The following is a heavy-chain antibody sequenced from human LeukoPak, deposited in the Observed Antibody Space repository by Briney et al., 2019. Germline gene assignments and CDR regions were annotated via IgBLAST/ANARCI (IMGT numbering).Heavy chain of an antibody. CDR3: ARHRRYYFDY. CDR1: GXSISSYY. V-gene: IGHV4-59*08. J-gene: IGHJ4*02. CDR2: IYYSGST. Sequence: SETLSLTCTVSGXSISSYYWSWIRQPPGKGLEWIGYIYYSGSTNYNPSLKSRVTISVDTSKNQFSLKLSSVTAADTAVYYCARHRRYYFDYWGQGTLVTVSS.